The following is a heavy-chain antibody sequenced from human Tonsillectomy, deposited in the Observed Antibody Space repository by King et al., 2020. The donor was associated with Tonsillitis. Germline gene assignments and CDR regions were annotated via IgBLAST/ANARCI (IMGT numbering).Heavy chain of an antibody. D-gene: IGHD4-23*01. J-gene: IGHJ6*02. CDR2: IYLGDSDT. V-gene: IGHV5-51*01. CDR1: GYSLTNYW. CDR3: ARHKRTTVVPPAGGGIKYYYYGMDV. Sequence: VQLVQSGAEVKKPGESLKISCKASGYSLTNYWIAWVRQMPGKGLEWMGIIYLGDSDTRYSPSFQGQVTISADKSISTAYLQWSSLKASDTAMYYCARHKRTTVVPPAGGGIKYYYYGMDVWGQGTTVTASS.